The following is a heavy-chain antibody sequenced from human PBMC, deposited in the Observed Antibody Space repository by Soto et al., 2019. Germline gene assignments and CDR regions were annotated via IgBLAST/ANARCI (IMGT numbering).Heavy chain of an antibody. CDR2: IIPIFGTA. J-gene: IGHJ6*02. CDR3: ASRNGVLEWLGTDYYYYGMDV. D-gene: IGHD3-3*01. V-gene: IGHV1-69*06. Sequence: SVKVSCKASGGTFSSYAISWVRQAPGQGLEWMGGIIPIFGTANYAQKFQGRVTITADKSTSTAYMELSSLRSEDTAVYYCASRNGVLEWLGTDYYYYGMDVWGQGTTVNVSS. CDR1: GGTFSSYA.